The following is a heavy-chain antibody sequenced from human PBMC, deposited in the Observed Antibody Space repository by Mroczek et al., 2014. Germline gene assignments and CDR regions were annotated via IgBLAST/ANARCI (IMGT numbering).Heavy chain of an antibody. CDR3: ARGRGCSGGSCSYFDY. J-gene: IGHJ4*02. V-gene: IGHV3-33*01. CDR1: GFTFSSYG. Sequence: QVQLVQSGGGVVQPGRSLRLSCAASGFTFSSYGMHWVRQAPGKGLEWVAVIWYDGSNKYYADSVKGRFTISRDNSKNTLYLQMNSLRAEDTAVYYCARGRGCSGGSCSYFDYWGQGTLVTVSS. CDR2: IWYDGSNK. D-gene: IGHD2-15*01.